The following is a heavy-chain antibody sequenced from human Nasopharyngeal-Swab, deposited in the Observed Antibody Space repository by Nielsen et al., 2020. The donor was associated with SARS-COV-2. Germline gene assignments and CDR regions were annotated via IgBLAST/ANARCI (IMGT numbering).Heavy chain of an antibody. CDR1: GFTFGTYW. J-gene: IGHJ4*02. CDR2: IKQDGSEK. Sequence: GESLKISCAASGFTFGTYWTTWVRQAPGKGLEWVANIKQDGSEKYYVDSVKGRFTISRDNAKNSLYLQMNSLRAEDTAVYYCARVGWWFHYYFDYWGQGTLATVSS. D-gene: IGHD2-15*01. V-gene: IGHV3-7*01. CDR3: ARVGWWFHYYFDY.